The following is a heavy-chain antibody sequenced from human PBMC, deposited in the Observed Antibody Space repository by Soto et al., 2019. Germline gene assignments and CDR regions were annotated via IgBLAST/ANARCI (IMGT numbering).Heavy chain of an antibody. V-gene: IGHV3-30*03. CDR2: ISYDGSNK. CDR3: AGGPYYFDY. J-gene: IGHJ4*02. D-gene: IGHD2-15*01. CDR1: GFPFSSYG. Sequence: QVQLVESGGGVVQPGRSLRLSCAASGFPFSSYGMHWVRQAPGKGLEWVAHISYDGSNKHYTDSVKGRFTISRDNSKNMLYLQMSGLRAEDTAVYYCAGGPYYFDYCGQGTRVSVSS.